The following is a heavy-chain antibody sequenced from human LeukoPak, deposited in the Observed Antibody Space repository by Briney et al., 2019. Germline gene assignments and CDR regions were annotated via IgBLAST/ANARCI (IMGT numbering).Heavy chain of an antibody. CDR1: GFTFSSYA. Sequence: PGVSLRLSCAAPGFTFSSYAMSWVRQAPGKGLEWVSAISGSGGSTYYADSVKGRFTISRDNSKNTLYLQMNSLRAEDSAVYYCAKGRVTMIVVSTLLPAFHIWGQGTMVTVSS. J-gene: IGHJ3*02. CDR2: ISGSGGST. CDR3: AKGRVTMIVVSTLLPAFHI. D-gene: IGHD3-22*01. V-gene: IGHV3-23*01.